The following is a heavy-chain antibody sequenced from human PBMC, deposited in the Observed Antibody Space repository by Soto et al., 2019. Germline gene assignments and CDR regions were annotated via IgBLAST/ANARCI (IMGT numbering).Heavy chain of an antibody. V-gene: IGHV3-30-3*01. CDR1: GFTFSGYA. Sequence: QVQLVESGGGVVQPGRSLRLSCAASGFTFSGYAMHWVRQAPGNGLEWVAVISYDGSNKYYADSVKGRFTISRDNSKNTLYLLMNSLRAEDTAVYYCAREGGLYYDSSGSHLYWGQGTLVTVSS. CDR3: AREGGLYYDSSGSHLY. J-gene: IGHJ4*02. CDR2: ISYDGSNK. D-gene: IGHD3-22*01.